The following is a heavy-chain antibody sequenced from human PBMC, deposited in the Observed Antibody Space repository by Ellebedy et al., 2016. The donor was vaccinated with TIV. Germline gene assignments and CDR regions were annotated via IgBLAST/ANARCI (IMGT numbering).Heavy chain of an antibody. J-gene: IGHJ4*02. Sequence: GGSLRLSXAASGFTFSSYGMHWVRQTPGKGLQWVAVIWSDGNNKYYADSVKGRFTISRDNSKNTLYLQMGSLRAEDTAVYYCATRAVPTTPKKYYLDYWGQGTLVTVSS. CDR1: GFTFSSYG. V-gene: IGHV3-33*01. D-gene: IGHD1-26*01. CDR2: IWSDGNNK. CDR3: ATRAVPTTPKKYYLDY.